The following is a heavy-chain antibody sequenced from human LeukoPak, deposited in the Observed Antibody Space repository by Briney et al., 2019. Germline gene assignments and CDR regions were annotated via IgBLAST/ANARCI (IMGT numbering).Heavy chain of an antibody. V-gene: IGHV3-30*02. J-gene: IGHJ4*02. Sequence: PGGSLRLSCAASGFTFSSYGMHWVRQAPGKGLEWVAFIRYDGSNKYYADSVKGRFTISRDNSKNTLYLQMNSLRAEDTAVYYCAKDYGRTYYFDCWGQGTLVTVSS. CDR1: GFTFSSYG. D-gene: IGHD1-14*01. CDR3: AKDYGRTYYFDC. CDR2: IRYDGSNK.